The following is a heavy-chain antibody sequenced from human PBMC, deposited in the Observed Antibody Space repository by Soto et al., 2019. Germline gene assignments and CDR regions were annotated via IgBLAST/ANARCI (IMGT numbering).Heavy chain of an antibody. CDR1: GFIFDDFA. V-gene: IGHV3-9*01. CDR2: ISWNSDSI. D-gene: IGHD3-3*01. Sequence: EAQLVESGGGLVQPGRSLRLSCAGSGFIFDDFAIHWVRHAPGKGLEWVSGISWNSDSIGYADSVKGRFTISRDNAKNALYLQMNSLRVEDTAFYYCTKVGGLYDFWSGPLHFDLWGQGTLVTVSS. CDR3: TKVGGLYDFWSGPLHFDL. J-gene: IGHJ4*02.